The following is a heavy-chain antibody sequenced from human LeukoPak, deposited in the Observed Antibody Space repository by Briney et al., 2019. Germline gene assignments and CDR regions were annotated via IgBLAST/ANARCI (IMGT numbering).Heavy chain of an antibody. J-gene: IGHJ4*02. CDR1: GFTFGFYA. D-gene: IGHD2-2*01. Sequence: GGSLRLSCTASGFTFGFYAMSWVRQAPGKGLEWVGFIRRKAYGGTTEYAASVKGRFTISRDDSKSIAYLQMNSLKTEDAALYYCTRDRPVVVPAASDYWGQGTLVTVSS. CDR3: TRDRPVVVPAASDY. V-gene: IGHV3-49*04. CDR2: IRRKAYGGTT.